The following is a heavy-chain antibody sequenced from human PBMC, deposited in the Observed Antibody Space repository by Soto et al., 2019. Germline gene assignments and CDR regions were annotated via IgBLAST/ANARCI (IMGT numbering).Heavy chain of an antibody. CDR3: ARVGSGVRGWFDP. J-gene: IGHJ5*02. D-gene: IGHD2-15*01. CDR1: GGSISSYY. Sequence: LETLSLTCTVSGGSISSYYWSWIRQPPGKGLEWIGYIYYSGSTNYNPSLKSRVTISVDTSKNQFSLKLSSVTAADTAVYYCARVGSGVRGWFDPWGQGTLVTVSS. CDR2: IYYSGST. V-gene: IGHV4-59*01.